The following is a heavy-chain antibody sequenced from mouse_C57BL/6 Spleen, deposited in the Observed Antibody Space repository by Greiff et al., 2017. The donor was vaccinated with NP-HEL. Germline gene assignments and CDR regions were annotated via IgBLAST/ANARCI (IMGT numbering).Heavy chain of an antibody. V-gene: IGHV6-3*01. D-gene: IGHD2-4*01. Sequence: DVMLVESGGGLVQPGGSMKLSCVASGFTFSNYWMNWVRQSPEKGLEWVAQIRLKSDNYATHYAESVKGRFTISRDDSKSSVYLQMNNLRAEDTGIYYCTYYDYDWFAYWGQGTLVTVSA. CDR1: GFTFSNYW. CDR3: TYYDYDWFAY. J-gene: IGHJ3*01. CDR2: IRLKSDNYAT.